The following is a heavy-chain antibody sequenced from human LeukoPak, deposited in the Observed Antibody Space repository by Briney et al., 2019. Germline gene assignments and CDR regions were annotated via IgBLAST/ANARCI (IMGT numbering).Heavy chain of an antibody. Sequence: GRSLRLSCAASGFTFSSYGMHCVRQAPGKGLEWVAVIWYDGSNKYYADSVKGRFTISRDNSKNTLYLQMNSLRAEDTAVYYCARDLGTTVTTWCYGMDVWGQGTAVTVSS. CDR2: IWYDGSNK. D-gene: IGHD4-17*01. CDR3: ARDLGTTVTTWCYGMDV. J-gene: IGHJ6*02. V-gene: IGHV3-33*01. CDR1: GFTFSSYG.